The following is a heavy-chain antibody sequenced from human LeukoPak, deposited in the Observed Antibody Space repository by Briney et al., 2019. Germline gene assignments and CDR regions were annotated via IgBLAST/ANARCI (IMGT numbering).Heavy chain of an antibody. Sequence: SETLSLTCAVYGGSFSGYYWSWIRQPPGKGLEWIGYIYYSGSTNYNPSLKSRVTISVDTSKNQFSLKLSSVTAADTAVYYCARDRRAVTDGDEDYYYMDVWGKGTTVTISS. J-gene: IGHJ6*03. V-gene: IGHV4-59*01. CDR1: GGSFSGYY. D-gene: IGHD4-17*01. CDR2: IYYSGST. CDR3: ARDRRAVTDGDEDYYYMDV.